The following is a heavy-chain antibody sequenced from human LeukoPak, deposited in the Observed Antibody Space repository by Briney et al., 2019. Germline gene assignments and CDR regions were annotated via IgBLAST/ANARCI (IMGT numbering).Heavy chain of an antibody. Sequence: PSETLSLTCTVFYGSFSGYYWSWIRQPPGKGLEWIGEINHSGNTNYNPSLKSRITISADTSKDQFTLKLSSVTPADTALYYCARHGLVAARHAFDIWGQGTMVTVSS. CDR2: INHSGNT. V-gene: IGHV4-34*01. D-gene: IGHD6-6*01. J-gene: IGHJ3*02. CDR1: YGSFSGYY. CDR3: ARHGLVAARHAFDI.